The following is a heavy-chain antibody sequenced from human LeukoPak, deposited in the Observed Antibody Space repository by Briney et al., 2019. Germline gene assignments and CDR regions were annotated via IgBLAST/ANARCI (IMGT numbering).Heavy chain of an antibody. V-gene: IGHV4-30-2*01. CDR1: GGSISSGGYS. Sequence: SQTLSLTCAVSGGSISSGGYSWSWIRQPPGKGLEWIGYIYHSGSTYYNPSLKSRVTISVDRSKNQFSLKLSSVTAADTAVYYCARERLYYGSGLSWFDPWGQGTLVTVSS. CDR2: IYHSGST. CDR3: ARERLYYGSGLSWFDP. J-gene: IGHJ5*02. D-gene: IGHD3-10*01.